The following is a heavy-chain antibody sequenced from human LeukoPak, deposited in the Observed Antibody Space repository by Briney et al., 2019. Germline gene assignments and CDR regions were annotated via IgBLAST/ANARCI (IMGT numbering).Heavy chain of an antibody. CDR1: GFTFSSYA. J-gene: IGHJ4*02. Sequence: RGSLRLSCAASGFTFSSYAMSWVRQAPGKGLEYVSAISTSGGTTYYADSVKGRFTISRDNSKNTLYLQMSSPRAEDTAVYYCVKDLGYGDGLWASPFDYWGQGTLVTVSS. V-gene: IGHV3-64D*06. CDR3: VKDLGYGDGLWASPFDY. CDR2: ISTSGGTT. D-gene: IGHD4-17*01.